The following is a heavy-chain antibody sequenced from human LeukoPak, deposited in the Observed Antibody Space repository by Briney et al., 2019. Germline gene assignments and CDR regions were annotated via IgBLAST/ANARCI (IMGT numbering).Heavy chain of an antibody. Sequence: GGSLRLSCAASGFTFSSNWMSWVRQAPGKGLEWVANIKQDGSEKYYVDSVKGRFTISRDNAKNSLYLQMNSLRSEDTAVYYCTRDLPLITASGSRYFQHWGQGTLVTVSS. CDR2: IKQDGSEK. CDR1: GFTFSSNW. V-gene: IGHV3-7*01. J-gene: IGHJ1*01. D-gene: IGHD6-13*01. CDR3: TRDLPLITASGSRYFQH.